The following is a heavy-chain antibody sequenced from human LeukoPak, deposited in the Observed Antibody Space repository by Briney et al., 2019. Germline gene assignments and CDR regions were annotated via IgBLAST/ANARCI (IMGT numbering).Heavy chain of an antibody. CDR2: ISYDGSHK. V-gene: IGHV3-30*18. CDR1: GFTFSDFG. Sequence: PGGSLRLSCAASGFTFSDFGMHWVRQAPGKRLEWVAVISYDGSHKIYADSVKSRFTISRDNAKNTLYLQMNSLRTDDTAMFYCAKDPMVRGVINGFDYWGQGTSVTVSS. CDR3: AKDPMVRGVINGFDY. J-gene: IGHJ4*02. D-gene: IGHD3-10*01.